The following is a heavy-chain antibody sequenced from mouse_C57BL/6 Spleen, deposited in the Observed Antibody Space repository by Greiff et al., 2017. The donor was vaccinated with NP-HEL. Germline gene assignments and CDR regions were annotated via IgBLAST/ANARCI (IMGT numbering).Heavy chain of an antibody. CDR2: IDPSDSYT. D-gene: IGHD1-1*01. Sequence: QVQLQQPGAELVMPGASVKLSCKASGYTFTSYWMHWVKQRPGQGLEWIGEIDPSDSYTNYNQKFKGKSTLTVDKSSSTAYMQLSSLTSEDSAVYYCERQRTTVEGRGFAYWGQGTLVTVSA. V-gene: IGHV1-69*01. CDR3: ERQRTTVEGRGFAY. CDR1: GYTFTSYW. J-gene: IGHJ3*01.